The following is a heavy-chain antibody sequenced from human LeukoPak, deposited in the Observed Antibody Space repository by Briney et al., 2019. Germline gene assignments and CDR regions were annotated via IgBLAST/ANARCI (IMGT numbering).Heavy chain of an antibody. CDR3: ARAGYSYADY. CDR2: ISWNSGSI. D-gene: IGHD5-18*01. Sequence: GGSLRLSCAASGFTFDDYAMHWVRQAPGKGLEWVSGISWNSGSIGYADSVKGRFTISRDNAKNSLYLQMYSLRAEDTAVYYCARAGYSYADYWGQGSLVTVSS. J-gene: IGHJ4*02. CDR1: GFTFDDYA. V-gene: IGHV3-9*01.